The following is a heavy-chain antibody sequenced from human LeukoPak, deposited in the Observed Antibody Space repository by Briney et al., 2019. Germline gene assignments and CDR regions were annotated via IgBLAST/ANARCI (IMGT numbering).Heavy chain of an antibody. CDR3: ARGYYGSGSHCCHMDV. CDR1: GDSISSGTFY. CDR2: INHSGST. V-gene: IGHV4-39*07. D-gene: IGHD3-10*01. J-gene: IGHJ6*03. Sequence: SETLSLTCTVSGDSISSGTFYWGWVRQPPGKGLEWIGEINHSGSTNYNSSLKSRVTISVDTSKNQFSRKLSSVTAADTAVYYCARGYYGSGSHCCHMDVWGKGTTITVS.